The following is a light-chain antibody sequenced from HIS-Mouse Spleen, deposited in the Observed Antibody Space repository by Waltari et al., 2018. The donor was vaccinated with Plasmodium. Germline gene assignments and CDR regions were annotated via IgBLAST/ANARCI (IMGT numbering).Light chain of an antibody. CDR2: EGS. CDR3: CSYAGSSTYV. CDR1: SRDVGSYNL. J-gene: IGLJ1*01. Sequence: QSALTQPASVSGSPGQSTPISCTGTSRDVGSYNLVSWYQQHPGKAPKLMIYEGSKRPSGVSNRFSGSKSGNTASLTISGLQAEDEADYYCCSYAGSSTYVFGTGTKVTVL. V-gene: IGLV2-23*01.